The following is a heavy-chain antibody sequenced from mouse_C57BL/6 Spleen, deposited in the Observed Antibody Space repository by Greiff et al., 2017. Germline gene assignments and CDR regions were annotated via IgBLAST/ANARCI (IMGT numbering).Heavy chain of an antibody. Sequence: VQLQQPGAELVRPGSSVKLSCKASGYTFTSYWMDWVKQRPGQGLEWIGNIYPSDSETHYNQKFKGKATLTVDKSSSTAYMQLSSLTSEDAAGYYCASNLVITTVVARFDYWGQGTTLTVSS. CDR1: GYTFTSYW. J-gene: IGHJ2*01. CDR3: ASNLVITTVVARFDY. CDR2: IYPSDSET. V-gene: IGHV1-61*01. D-gene: IGHD1-1*01.